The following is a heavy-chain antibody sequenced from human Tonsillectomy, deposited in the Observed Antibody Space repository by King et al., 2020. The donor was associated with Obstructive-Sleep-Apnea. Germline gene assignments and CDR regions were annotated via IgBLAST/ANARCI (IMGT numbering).Heavy chain of an antibody. CDR2: ISYDGSNK. J-gene: IGHJ4*02. CDR1: GFTFSSYA. V-gene: IGHV3-30*04. CDR3: AREGSDEVVPAAYFDY. D-gene: IGHD2-2*01. Sequence: VQLVESGGGVVQPGRSLRLSCAASGFTFSSYAMHWVRQAPGKGLEWVAVISYDGSNKYYADSVKGRFTISRDNSKNTLYLQMNSLRAEDTAVYYCAREGSDEVVPAAYFDYWGQGTLVTVSS.